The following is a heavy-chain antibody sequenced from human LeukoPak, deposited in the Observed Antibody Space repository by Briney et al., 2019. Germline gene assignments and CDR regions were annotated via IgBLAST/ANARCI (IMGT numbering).Heavy chain of an antibody. V-gene: IGHV4-31*03. CDR1: GDSITSGGDY. Sequence: PSETLSLTCTVSGDSITSGGDYWSWIRQHPGKGLEWIGHIYYSGYTYYNPSLKSRVTMSVDTSKNQFSLKLSSVTAADTAVYYCARSWFGELSHFNYWGQGTLVRVSS. D-gene: IGHD3-10*01. J-gene: IGHJ4*02. CDR3: ARSWFGELSHFNY. CDR2: IYYSGYT.